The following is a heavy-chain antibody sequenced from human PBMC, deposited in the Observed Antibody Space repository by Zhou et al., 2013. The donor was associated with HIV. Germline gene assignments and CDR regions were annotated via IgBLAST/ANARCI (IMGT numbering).Heavy chain of an antibody. Sequence: QVQLVQSGAAVRKPGASVKVSCKASGYSLTSDFVHWVRQAPGQGLEWMGWINPFLVTPIYAQKFQDRVTITADESASTSYMQLTSLRSDDTAVFYCATGGPRNDWYAAATHPPLYYYFYPMDVWGQGTSVTVSS. V-gene: IGHV1-69*13. CDR1: GYSLTSDF. CDR3: ATGGPRNDWYAAATHPPLYYYFYPMDV. J-gene: IGHJ6*02. CDR2: INPFLVTP. D-gene: IGHD3-22*01.